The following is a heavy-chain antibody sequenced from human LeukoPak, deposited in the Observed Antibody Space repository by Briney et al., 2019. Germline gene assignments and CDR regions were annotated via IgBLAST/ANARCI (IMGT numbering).Heavy chain of an antibody. D-gene: IGHD3-3*01. J-gene: IGHJ6*02. CDR2: IWYDGSNK. CDR1: GFTFSSYG. Sequence: GGSLRLSCGASGFTFSSYGMHWVRQAPGKGLEWVAVIWYDGSNKFYAHPVKGRFTISRDNSKNTLFLQMNSLRAEDTAVYYCARDRSSSSDWSGYIDYYAMDVWGQGTTVTVSS. V-gene: IGHV3-33*01. CDR3: ARDRSSSSDWSGYIDYYAMDV.